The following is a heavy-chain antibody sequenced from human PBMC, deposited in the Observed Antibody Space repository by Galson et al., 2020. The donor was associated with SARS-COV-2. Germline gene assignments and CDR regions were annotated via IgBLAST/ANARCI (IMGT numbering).Heavy chain of an antibody. D-gene: IGHD5-12*01. CDR2: IVVGSGDT. Sequence: SVKVSCQASRFTFSTSTMQWVRQARGQHLEWIGWIVVGSGDTNYAQKFQERVTITRDMSTTTTYMELSSLRSDDTAVYYCAPGGGYSGYDYANWGQGTLVTVSS. CDR1: RFTFSTST. V-gene: IGHV1-58*02. J-gene: IGHJ4*02. CDR3: APGGGYSGYDYAN.